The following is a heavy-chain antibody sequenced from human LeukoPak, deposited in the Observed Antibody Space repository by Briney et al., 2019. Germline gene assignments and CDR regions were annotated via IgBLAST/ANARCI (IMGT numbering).Heavy chain of an antibody. J-gene: IGHJ4*02. V-gene: IGHV1-2*02. Sequence: ASVKVSCKASGYTFTGYYMHWVRQAPGQGLEWMGWINPNSGGTNYAQKFQGRVTMTEDRSTDTAYMELSSLRSEDTAVYYCATGGPWDLLKYWGQGTLVTVSS. D-gene: IGHD3-9*01. CDR3: ATGGPWDLLKY. CDR1: GYTFTGYY. CDR2: INPNSGGT.